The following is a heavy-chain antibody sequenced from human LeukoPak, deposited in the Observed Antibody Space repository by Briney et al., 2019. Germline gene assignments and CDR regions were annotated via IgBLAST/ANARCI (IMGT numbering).Heavy chain of an antibody. V-gene: IGHV4-38-2*01. D-gene: IGHD6-19*01. CDR1: DYSISSGYC. J-gene: IGHJ2*01. CDR3: ARHASLSGWYNGYFDL. CDR2: IYHSGIT. Sequence: PSEALSLTCAVSDYSISSGYCWGWIRQPPGKGLEWIGSIYHSGITYYNPSLKSRVTISVDTSKNQFSLKLSSVTAADTAVYYCARHASLSGWYNGYFDLWGRGTLVTVSS.